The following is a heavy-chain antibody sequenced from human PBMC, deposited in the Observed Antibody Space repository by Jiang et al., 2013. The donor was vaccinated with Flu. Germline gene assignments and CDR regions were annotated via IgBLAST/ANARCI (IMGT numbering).Heavy chain of an antibody. J-gene: IGHJ2*01. CDR1: GGSISSYY. CDR3: ARLLGDYYDSSGSDWYFDL. D-gene: IGHD3-22*01. Sequence: PGLVKPSETLSLTCTVSGGSISSYYWSWIRQPPGKGLEWIGYIYYSGSTNYNPSLKSRVTISVDTSKNQFSLKLSSVTAADTAVYYCARLLGDYYDSSGSDWYFDLWGRGTLVTVSS. V-gene: IGHV4-59*08. CDR2: IYYSGST.